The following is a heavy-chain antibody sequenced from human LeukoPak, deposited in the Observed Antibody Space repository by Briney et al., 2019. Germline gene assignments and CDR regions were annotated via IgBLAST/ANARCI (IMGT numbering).Heavy chain of an antibody. Sequence: ASVKVSCKASGYTFTSYAMHWVRQAPGQRLEWMGWINAGNGNTKYSQEFQGRVTITRDTSASTAYMELSRLRSDDTAVYYCARDRPGCSSTSCHGDYWGQGTLVTVSS. V-gene: IGHV1-3*01. D-gene: IGHD2-2*01. CDR2: INAGNGNT. CDR1: GYTFTSYA. J-gene: IGHJ4*02. CDR3: ARDRPGCSSTSCHGDY.